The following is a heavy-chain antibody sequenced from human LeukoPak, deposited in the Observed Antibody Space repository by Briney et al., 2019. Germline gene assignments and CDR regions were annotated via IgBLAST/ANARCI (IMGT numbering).Heavy chain of an antibody. V-gene: IGHV3-23*01. Sequence: GGSLRLSCAVSGITLSNCGMSWVRQAPGKGLEWVAGISGSGGGTNYADSVKGRFTISRDNPKNTLYLQMDSLRAEDTAVYFCAKRGVVVRVILVGFHKEANYFDSWGQGALVTVSS. D-gene: IGHD3-10*01. J-gene: IGHJ4*02. CDR2: ISGSGGGT. CDR1: GITLSNCG. CDR3: AKRGVVVRVILVGFHKEANYFDS.